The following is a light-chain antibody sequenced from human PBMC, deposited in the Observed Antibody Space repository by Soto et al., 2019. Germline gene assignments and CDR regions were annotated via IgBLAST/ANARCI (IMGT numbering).Light chain of an antibody. Sequence: QSVLTQPPSASGTPGQRVTISCSGSNSNIGSNTVNWYQQLPGTAPKLLIHSNNQGPSGVPDRFSGSKSGTSASLAISGLQSEDEADYYCATWDDSLNGLVFGGGTKLTVL. V-gene: IGLV1-44*01. J-gene: IGLJ3*02. CDR1: NSNIGSNT. CDR3: ATWDDSLNGLV. CDR2: SNN.